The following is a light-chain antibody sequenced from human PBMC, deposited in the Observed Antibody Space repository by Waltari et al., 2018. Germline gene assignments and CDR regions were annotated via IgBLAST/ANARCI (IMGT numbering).Light chain of an antibody. Sequence: DIQMTQSPATLSASVGDRVTFTCRASPNISPWLAWYQQEPGKAPELLISKASSLESGVPSRFSGSGSGKEFTLTITSLQPDDFATYYCHQYYSYRGTFGQGTKVEIK. CDR3: HQYYSYRGT. CDR1: PNISPW. CDR2: KAS. V-gene: IGKV1-5*03. J-gene: IGKJ1*01.